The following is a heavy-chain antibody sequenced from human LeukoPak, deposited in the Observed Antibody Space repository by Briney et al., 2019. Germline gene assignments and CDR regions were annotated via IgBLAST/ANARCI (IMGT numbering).Heavy chain of an antibody. V-gene: IGHV4-4*02. CDR2: IYHSGST. D-gene: IGHD3-10*01. Sequence: SETLSLTCAVSGGSISSSNWWSWVRQPPGKGLEWIGEIYHSGSTNYNPSLKSRVTISVDKSKNQFSLKLNSVTAADTAVYYCARGMDLLSVSLDYWGQGTLVTVSS. CDR3: ARGMDLLSVSLDY. CDR1: GGSISSSNW. J-gene: IGHJ4*02.